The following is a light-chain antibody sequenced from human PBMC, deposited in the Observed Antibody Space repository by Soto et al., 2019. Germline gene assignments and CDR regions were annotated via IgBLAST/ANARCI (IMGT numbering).Light chain of an antibody. CDR2: ENN. J-gene: IGLJ1*01. CDR1: SSNIGNNY. V-gene: IGLV1-51*02. CDR3: GTWASSLTTGPYV. Sequence: QSVLTQPPSVSAAPGQKVTISCSGSSSNIGNNYVAWYQQLPGTAPKLLIYENNKRPSGIPDRFSGSKSGTSATLGITGLQTGDEADYYCGTWASSLTTGPYVFGTGTKVTVL.